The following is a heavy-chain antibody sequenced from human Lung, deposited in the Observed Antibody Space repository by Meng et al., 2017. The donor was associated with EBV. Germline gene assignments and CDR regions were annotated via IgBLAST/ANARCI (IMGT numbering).Heavy chain of an antibody. CDR1: GGFIRSSDYY. CDR3: ARVGWRQWSFDL. V-gene: IGHV4-30-4*01. D-gene: IGHD5-18*01. Sequence: VQRPESAPGVVTPSQTLTLPCTVSGGFIRSSDYYWSWIRQPPGKGLELIGHIYYSGSTSYNPSLKSRVTISVDTSNNQFSLKLSSVTAADTAMYCCARVGWRQWSFDLWGRGTLVTVSS. CDR2: IYYSGST. J-gene: IGHJ2*01.